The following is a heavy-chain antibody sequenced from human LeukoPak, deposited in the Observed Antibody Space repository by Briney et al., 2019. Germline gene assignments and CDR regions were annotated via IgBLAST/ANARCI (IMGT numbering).Heavy chain of an antibody. V-gene: IGHV3-21*01. CDR3: ARGYSSSWSIFDY. CDR1: GFTFSSYS. J-gene: IGHJ4*02. CDR2: ISSSSSYI. Sequence: GGSLRLSCAASGFTFSSYSMNWVRQASGKGLEWVSSISSSSSYIYYAGSVKGRFTISRDNAKNSLYLQMNSLRAEDTAVYYCARGYSSSWSIFDYWGQGTLVTVSS. D-gene: IGHD6-13*01.